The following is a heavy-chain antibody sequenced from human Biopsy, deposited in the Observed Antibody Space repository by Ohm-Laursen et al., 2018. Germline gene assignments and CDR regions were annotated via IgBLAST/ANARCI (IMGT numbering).Heavy chain of an antibody. J-gene: IGHJ6*02. CDR3: ARVPAYPSIDGYYGLDL. CDR1: GYTYAGYY. CDR2: INPNSGNA. D-gene: IGHD3-9*01. Sequence: ASVKGSCKASGYTYAGYYLHWVRQAPGHGLEWMGWINPNSGNANYAQSFQGRLTVTRDTSISTAYMELTSLTFDDTAIYYCARVPAYPSIDGYYGLDLWGQGTTVIVSS. V-gene: IGHV1-2*02.